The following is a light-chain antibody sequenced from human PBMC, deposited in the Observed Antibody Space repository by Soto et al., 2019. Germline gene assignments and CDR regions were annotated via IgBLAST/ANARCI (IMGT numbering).Light chain of an antibody. CDR2: GAS. V-gene: IGKV3-15*01. J-gene: IGKJ3*01. Sequence: EIVMTQSPATLSVSPGERATLSCRASQSVSSNLAWYQQKPGQAPRLLFYGASTRATGIPARFSGSGSGTECTLTISSLQSEDFAVYYCQHYNNWPFTFGPGTKVDIK. CDR1: QSVSSN. CDR3: QHYNNWPFT.